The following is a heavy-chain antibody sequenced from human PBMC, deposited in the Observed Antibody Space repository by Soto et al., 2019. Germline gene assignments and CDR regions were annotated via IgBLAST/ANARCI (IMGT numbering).Heavy chain of an antibody. CDR1: GGSISSYY. CDR2: IYYSGST. Sequence: QLQLQESGPGLVKPSETLSLTCTVSGGSISSYYWGWIRRPPGKGLEWIGSIYYSGSTYYNPSLMSRVTISVDTSKNQFSLKLSSVTAADTAVYYCARRGGYSFDYWGQGTLVTVSS. V-gene: IGHV4-39*01. J-gene: IGHJ4*02. D-gene: IGHD3-10*01. CDR3: ARRGGYSFDY.